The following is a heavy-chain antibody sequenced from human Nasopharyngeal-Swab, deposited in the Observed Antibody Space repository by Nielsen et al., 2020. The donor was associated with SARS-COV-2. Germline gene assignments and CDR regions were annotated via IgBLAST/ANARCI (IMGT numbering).Heavy chain of an antibody. V-gene: IGHV3-74*01. Sequence: GESLKISCVASGVIFSKYWMHWVRQAPGTGLLWVSRVNQDGSRTDYADSVRGRFTISRDNAKNTLYLQMNSLRVEDTAVYYCVKHQGSSSDQWGQGTLVTVSS. CDR1: GVIFSKYW. J-gene: IGHJ4*02. CDR2: VNQDGSRT. CDR3: VKHQGSSSDQ.